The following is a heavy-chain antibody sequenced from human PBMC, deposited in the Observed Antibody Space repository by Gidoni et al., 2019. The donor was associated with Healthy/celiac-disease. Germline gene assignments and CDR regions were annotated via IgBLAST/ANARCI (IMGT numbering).Heavy chain of an antibody. D-gene: IGHD1-1*01. CDR3: ARVQGRYYYYGMDV. CDR1: GFTFSSYS. J-gene: IGHJ6*02. Sequence: EVQLVESGGGLAQPGGSLRLSCAASGFTFSSYSMTWVRQAPGKGLEWVSYISSSSSTIYYADSVKGRFTISRDNAKNSLYLQMNSLRDEDTAVYYCARVQGRYYYYGMDVWGQGTTVTVSS. CDR2: ISSSSSTI. V-gene: IGHV3-48*02.